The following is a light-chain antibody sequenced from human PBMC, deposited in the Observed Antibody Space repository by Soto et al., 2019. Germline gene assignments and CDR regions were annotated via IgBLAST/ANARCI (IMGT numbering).Light chain of an antibody. V-gene: IGKV3-20*01. J-gene: IGKJ1*01. Sequence: EIVLTQSPGTLSLSPGERATLSCRASQSVSSSYLAWYQQKPGQAPRLLIYGASSRATGIPDRFSGSGSGTDFTLTISRLEPEDSAVYYCQQYGSSPQWTFGQGTKVDIK. CDR1: QSVSSSY. CDR2: GAS. CDR3: QQYGSSPQWT.